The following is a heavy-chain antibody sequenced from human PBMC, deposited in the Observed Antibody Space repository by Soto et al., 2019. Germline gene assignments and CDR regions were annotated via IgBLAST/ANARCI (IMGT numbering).Heavy chain of an antibody. CDR2: ISSSSSYI. V-gene: IGHV3-21*01. J-gene: IGHJ4*02. D-gene: IGHD6-19*01. CDR1: GFTFSSYS. Sequence: GESLKISCAASGFTFSSYSMNWVRQAPGKGLEWVSSISSSSSYIYYADSVKGRFTISRDNAKNSLYLQMNSLRAEDTAVYYCARDSPYSSGWQALWYFDYWGQGTLVTVSS. CDR3: ARDSPYSSGWQALWYFDY.